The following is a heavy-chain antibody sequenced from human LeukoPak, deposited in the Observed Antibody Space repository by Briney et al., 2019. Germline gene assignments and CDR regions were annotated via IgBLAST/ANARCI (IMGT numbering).Heavy chain of an antibody. V-gene: IGHV1-46*01. CDR2: INPSGGST. CDR1: GYTFISYY. J-gene: IGHJ6*02. D-gene: IGHD4-17*01. CDR3: ARGHGDYKFGMDV. Sequence: ASVKVSFKACGYTFISYYMHWVRQAPGQGLQWMGIINPSGGSTTYAQKFQGRVTMTRDTSTSTVYMDLSSLRSEDTAVYYCARGHGDYKFGMDVWGQGTTVTVSS.